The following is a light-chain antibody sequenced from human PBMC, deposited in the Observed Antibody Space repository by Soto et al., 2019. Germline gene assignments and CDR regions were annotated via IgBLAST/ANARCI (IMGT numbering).Light chain of an antibody. V-gene: IGKV1-5*01. CDR1: QSISNS. CDR2: DAS. CDR3: QQYNSYVWT. J-gene: IGKJ1*01. Sequence: DIQMTQFPSTLSASVGDRVTITCRASQSISNSLAWYQQKPGRAPKLLIYDASSLESGVPSRFSGSGSGTEFTLSVRSLQPDDFAAYYCQQYNSYVWTFGQGTKVEIK.